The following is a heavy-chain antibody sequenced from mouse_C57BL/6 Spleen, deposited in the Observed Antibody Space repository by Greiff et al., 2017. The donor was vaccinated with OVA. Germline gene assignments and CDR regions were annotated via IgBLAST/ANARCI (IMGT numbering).Heavy chain of an antibody. Sequence: VQRVESGPGLVQPSQSLSITCTVSGFSLTSYGVHWVRQSPGKGLEWLGVIWSGGSTDYNAAFISRLSISKDNSKSQVFFKMNSLQADDTAIYYCARNSVVGDYYAMDYWGQGTSVTVSS. V-gene: IGHV2-2*01. CDR2: IWSGGST. J-gene: IGHJ4*01. CDR1: GFSLTSYG. CDR3: ARNSVVGDYYAMDY. D-gene: IGHD1-1*01.